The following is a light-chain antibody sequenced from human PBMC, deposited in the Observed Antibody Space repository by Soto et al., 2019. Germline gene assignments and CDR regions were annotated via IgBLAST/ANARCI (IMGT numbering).Light chain of an antibody. CDR3: CSYAGSSTWV. Sequence: QSALTQPASVSGSPGQSITISCTGTSSDVGSYNLVSWYQQHTGKAPKLMIYEGSKLPSGVSNRFSGSKSGITASLTISGLQAEDEADYYCCSYAGSSTWVFGGGTKLTVL. V-gene: IGLV2-23*01. J-gene: IGLJ3*02. CDR2: EGS. CDR1: SSDVGSYNL.